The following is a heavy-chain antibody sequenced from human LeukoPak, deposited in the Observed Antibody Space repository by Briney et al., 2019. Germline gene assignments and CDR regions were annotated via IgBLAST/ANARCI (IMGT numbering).Heavy chain of an antibody. V-gene: IGHV3-21*01. Sequence: GGSLRLSCAASGFTFSSYSMNWVRQAPGKGLEWVSSISSSSSYIYYADSVKGRFTISGDNAKNSLYLQMNSLRAEDTAVYYCARRELLNAFDIWGQGTMVTVSS. CDR3: ARRELLNAFDI. CDR1: GFTFSSYS. CDR2: ISSSSSYI. D-gene: IGHD1-26*01. J-gene: IGHJ3*02.